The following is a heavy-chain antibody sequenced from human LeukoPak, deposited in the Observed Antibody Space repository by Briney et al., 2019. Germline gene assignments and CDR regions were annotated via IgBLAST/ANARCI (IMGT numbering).Heavy chain of an antibody. D-gene: IGHD1-26*01. CDR2: ISYDGSNK. CDR1: GFTFSSYA. CDR3: ARAYSGSDYGAFDI. V-gene: IGHV3-30-3*01. J-gene: IGHJ3*02. Sequence: GGSLRLSCAASGFTFSSYAMHWVRQAPGKGLEWVAVISYDGSNKYYADSVKGRFTISRDNSKNTLYLQMNSLRAEDTAVYYCARAYSGSDYGAFDIWGQGTMVTVSS.